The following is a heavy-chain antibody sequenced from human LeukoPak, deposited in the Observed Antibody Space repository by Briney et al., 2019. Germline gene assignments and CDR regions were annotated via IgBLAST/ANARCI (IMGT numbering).Heavy chain of an antibody. CDR3: ARNAGYGDLA. CDR2: IKPKSGDK. CDR1: GYTFTDYN. D-gene: IGHD4-17*01. V-gene: IGHV1-2*06. J-gene: IGHJ5*02. Sequence: GGSVNVSCKASGYTFTDYNIHWVRQAAGQGLEWMGRIKPKSGDKKYTQRFQGRVTMTRDTSISTAYMELSGLRSDGTAVYYCARNAGYGDLAWGQGTLVTVS.